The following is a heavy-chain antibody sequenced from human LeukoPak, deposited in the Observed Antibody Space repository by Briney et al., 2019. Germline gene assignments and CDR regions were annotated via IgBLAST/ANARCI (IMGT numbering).Heavy chain of an antibody. CDR2: TYYRSTWYN. D-gene: IGHD1-26*01. CDR1: GDSVSSNSVT. J-gene: IGHJ5*02. Sequence: SQTLSLTCAISGDSVSSNSVTWNWIRQSPSRGLEWLGRTYYRSTWYNDYAVSVRGRITVNPDTSKNQFSLHLNSVTPEDTAVYYCARVEWELLIGGGFDPWGQGTLVTVSS. V-gene: IGHV6-1*01. CDR3: ARVEWELLIGGGFDP.